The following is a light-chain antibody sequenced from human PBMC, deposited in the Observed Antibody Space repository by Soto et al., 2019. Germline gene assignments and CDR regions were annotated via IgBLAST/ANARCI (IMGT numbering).Light chain of an antibody. J-gene: IGKJ4*01. V-gene: IGKV1-5*03. CDR3: QQYERYPMT. Sequence: DSPMTQFPSTLSASVGDRVTITFRASQSISPWLAWYQQKPGKAPKILISKASTLQSGVPPRFSGSGSGTEFTLTISSLQPDDFATYYCQQYERYPMTFGGGTQVEIK. CDR1: QSISPW. CDR2: KAS.